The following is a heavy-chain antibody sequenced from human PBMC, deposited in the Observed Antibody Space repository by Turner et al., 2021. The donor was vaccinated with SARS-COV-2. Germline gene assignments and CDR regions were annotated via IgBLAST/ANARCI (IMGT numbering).Heavy chain of an antibody. CDR2: IYSGGST. CDR3: ARGHSSGWHQSGAFDI. Sequence: EVQLVESGGGVIQPGGSLRLSCAASGFTVSSNYMSWVRQAPGKGLEWVSVIYSGGSTYYADSVKGRFTISRDNSKNTLYLQMNSLRAEDTAVYYCARGHSSGWHQSGAFDIWGQGTMVTVSS. D-gene: IGHD6-19*01. CDR1: GFTVSSNY. J-gene: IGHJ3*02. V-gene: IGHV3-53*01.